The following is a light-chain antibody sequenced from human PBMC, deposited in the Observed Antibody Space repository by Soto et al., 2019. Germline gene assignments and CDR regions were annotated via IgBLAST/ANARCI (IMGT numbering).Light chain of an antibody. J-gene: IGKJ3*01. V-gene: IGKV3-20*01. Sequence: EIVLTQSPGTLSLSPRERATLSCRASQSVSSSYLAWYQQKPGQAPRLLIYSASSRATGIPDRFSGSGSGTDFSLTISGLDPEDFAVYYCQHSLTFGPGTKVDIK. CDR1: QSVSSSY. CDR3: QHSLT. CDR2: SAS.